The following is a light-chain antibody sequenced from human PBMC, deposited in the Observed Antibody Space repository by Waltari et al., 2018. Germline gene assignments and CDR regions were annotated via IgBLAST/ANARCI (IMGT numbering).Light chain of an antibody. CDR3: QTGGHGTWV. Sequence: QLVLTPSPSASASLGPSVKLTCPPSSGHSGNIIAWLPKQPEKGPRYLMKVNSDGSHTKGDEIPDRFSGSSSGAERYLTISSLQSEDEADYYCQTGGHGTWVFGGGTKLTVL. CDR1: SGHSGNI. V-gene: IGLV4-69*01. J-gene: IGLJ3*02. CDR2: VNSDGSH.